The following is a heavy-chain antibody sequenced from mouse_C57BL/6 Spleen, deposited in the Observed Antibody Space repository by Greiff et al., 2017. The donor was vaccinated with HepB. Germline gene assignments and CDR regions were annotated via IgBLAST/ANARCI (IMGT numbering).Heavy chain of an antibody. Sequence: QVQLKESGAELVMPGASVKLSCKASGYTFTSYWMHWVKQRPGQGLEWIGEIDPSDSYTNYNQKFKGKSTLTVDKSSSTAYMQLSSLTSEDSAVYYCARSTVVAHFDYWGQGTTLTVSS. CDR1: GYTFTSYW. J-gene: IGHJ2*01. D-gene: IGHD1-1*01. CDR2: IDPSDSYT. V-gene: IGHV1-69*01. CDR3: ARSTVVAHFDY.